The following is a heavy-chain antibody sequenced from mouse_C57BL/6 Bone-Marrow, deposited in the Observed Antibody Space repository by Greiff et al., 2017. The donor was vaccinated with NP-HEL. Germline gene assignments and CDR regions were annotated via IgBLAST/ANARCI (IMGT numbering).Heavy chain of an antibody. Sequence: EVNVVESGGGLVQPGGSLSLSCAASGFTFTDYYMSWVRQPPGKALEWLVFIRNKANGYTTEYSASVKGRFTISRDNSQSILYLQMNALRAEDSATYYCARSIYYEYADDPFYAMDYWGQGTSGTVSS. CDR1: GFTFTDYY. J-gene: IGHJ4*01. D-gene: IGHD2-4*01. CDR2: IRNKANGYTT. V-gene: IGHV7-3*01. CDR3: ARSIYYEYADDPFYAMDY.